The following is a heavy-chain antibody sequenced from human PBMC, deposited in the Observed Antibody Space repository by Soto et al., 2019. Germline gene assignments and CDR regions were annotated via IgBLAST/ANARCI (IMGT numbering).Heavy chain of an antibody. CDR2: IIPIFGTA. CDR3: ARDYDSSGYYYFDY. D-gene: IGHD3-22*01. Sequence: SVKVSCKASVGTFSSYAISWVRQAPGQGLEWMGGIIPIFGTANYAQKFQGRVTITADKSTSTAYMELSSLRSEDTAVYYCARDYDSSGYYYFDYWGQGTLVTVSS. J-gene: IGHJ4*02. V-gene: IGHV1-69*06. CDR1: VGTFSSYA.